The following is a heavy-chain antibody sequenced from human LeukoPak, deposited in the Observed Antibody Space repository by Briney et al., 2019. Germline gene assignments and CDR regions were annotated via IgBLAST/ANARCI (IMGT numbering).Heavy chain of an antibody. D-gene: IGHD1-7*01. V-gene: IGHV1-2*02. CDR2: INPNSGGT. Sequence: ASVKVSCRASGYTFTGYYMHWVRQAPGQGLEWMGWINPNSGGTNYAQKFQGRVTMTRDTSIGTAYMELSRLRSDDTAVYYCATLTGTTWGFGYWGQGTLVTVSS. CDR3: ATLTGTTWGFGY. J-gene: IGHJ4*02. CDR1: GYTFTGYY.